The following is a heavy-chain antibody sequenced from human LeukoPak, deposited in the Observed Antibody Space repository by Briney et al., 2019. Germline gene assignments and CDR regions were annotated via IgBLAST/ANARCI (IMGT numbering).Heavy chain of an antibody. D-gene: IGHD6-13*01. J-gene: IGHJ4*02. CDR1: GYTFNKYG. Sequence: ASVKVSCKASGYTFNKYGIAWVRQAPGQGLEWMGGIIPIFGTANYAQKFQGRVTITTDESTSTAYMELSSLRSEDTAVYYCARARARSIAAAGTTLDYWGQGTLVTVSS. CDR2: IIPIFGTA. V-gene: IGHV1-69*05. CDR3: ARARARSIAAAGTTLDY.